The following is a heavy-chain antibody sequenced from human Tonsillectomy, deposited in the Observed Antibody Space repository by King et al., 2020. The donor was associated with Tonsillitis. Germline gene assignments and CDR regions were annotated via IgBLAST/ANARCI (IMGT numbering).Heavy chain of an antibody. CDR1: GGSISSGTYY. Sequence: QLQESGPGLVKASETLSLTCTVSGGSISSGTYYWGWIRQPPGKGLEWIGSLSYSGSTYYNPSLKSRVTISVDTSKNQFSLGLTSVTAADTAVYYCARHGMATNWGHYFDYWGQGTLVTVSS. CDR2: LSYSGST. J-gene: IGHJ4*02. CDR3: ARHGMATNWGHYFDY. V-gene: IGHV4-39*01. D-gene: IGHD5-24*01.